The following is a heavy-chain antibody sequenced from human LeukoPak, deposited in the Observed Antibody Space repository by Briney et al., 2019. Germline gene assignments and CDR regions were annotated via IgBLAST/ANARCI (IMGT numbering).Heavy chain of an antibody. J-gene: IGHJ5*02. D-gene: IGHD4-17*01. Sequence: GGSLRLSCAASGFTFSSYAMSWVRQAPGKGLEWVSGISGSGNSTYYADSVKGRFTIFRDNSKNTLYLQMNSLRAEDTAVYYCAKNADYGDYRNWFDPWGQGTLVTVSS. V-gene: IGHV3-23*01. CDR2: ISGSGNST. CDR3: AKNADYGDYRNWFDP. CDR1: GFTFSSYA.